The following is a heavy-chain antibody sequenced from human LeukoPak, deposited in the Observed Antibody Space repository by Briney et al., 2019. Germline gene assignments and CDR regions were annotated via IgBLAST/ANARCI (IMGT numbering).Heavy chain of an antibody. V-gene: IGHV3-74*01. D-gene: IGHD1-26*01. Sequence: GGSLRLSCAASGFPSSGYEMNWVRQAPGKGLAWVSCIKTDGSITAYAGSVKGRFTISRDNAKNTLYLQMNSLRAEDTAVYYCAKDVGSGSLTNFDYWGQGTLVTVSS. CDR2: IKTDGSIT. CDR3: AKDVGSGSLTNFDY. J-gene: IGHJ4*02. CDR1: GFPSSGYE.